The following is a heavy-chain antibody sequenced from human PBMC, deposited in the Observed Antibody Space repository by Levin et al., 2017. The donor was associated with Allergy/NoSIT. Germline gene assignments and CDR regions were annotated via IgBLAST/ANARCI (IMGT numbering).Heavy chain of an antibody. CDR1: GYTFTSYD. D-gene: IGHD2-21*02. Sequence: GESLKISCKASGYTFTSYDINWVRQATGQGLEWMGWMNPNSGNTGYAQKFQGRVTMTRNTSISTAYMELSSLRSEDTAVYYCARDFVVVTAIYYYYGMDVWGQGTTVTVSS. J-gene: IGHJ6*02. CDR3: ARDFVVVTAIYYYYGMDV. V-gene: IGHV1-8*01. CDR2: MNPNSGNT.